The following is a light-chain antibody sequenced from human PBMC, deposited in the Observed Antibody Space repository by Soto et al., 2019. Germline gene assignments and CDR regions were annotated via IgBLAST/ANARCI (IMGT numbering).Light chain of an antibody. CDR1: SSNIESNH. Sequence: QSVLTQPPSASGTPGQRVTISCSGSSSNIESNHVYWYQQLPGTAPKLLIYRNNQRPSGVPDRFSGSKSGTSASLAIGGLRSEDEADYCCATWDDSLSGPVFGGGTKLTVL. CDR3: ATWDDSLSGPV. J-gene: IGLJ3*02. CDR2: RNN. V-gene: IGLV1-47*01.